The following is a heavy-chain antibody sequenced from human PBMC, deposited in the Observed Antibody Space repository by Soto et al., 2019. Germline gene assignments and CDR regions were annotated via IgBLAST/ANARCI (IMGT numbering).Heavy chain of an antibody. J-gene: IGHJ4*02. CDR3: ASGGHVVVVTAALDY. Sequence: QVQLVQSGAEVKKPGASVKVSCKASGDTFTDYYIHWVRQAPGQGLEWMGTVNPSGGHTTYAQHFLGRMTRTRDTSTITLYMELTSLTSEDTAVYYCASGGHVVVVTAALDYWGQGTLVTVSS. D-gene: IGHD2-21*02. V-gene: IGHV1-46*01. CDR2: VNPSGGHT. CDR1: GDTFTDYY.